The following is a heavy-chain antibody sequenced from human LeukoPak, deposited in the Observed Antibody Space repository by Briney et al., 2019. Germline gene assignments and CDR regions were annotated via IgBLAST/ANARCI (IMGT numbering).Heavy chain of an antibody. CDR2: INPNNGGT. V-gene: IGHV1-2*02. CDR3: ARTIVGAITPFDY. Sequence: WASVKVSCKASGYTFTNSYMHWVRQAPGQGLEWMGWINPNNGGTNFAQKFQARVTVTRDTSISTAYLQWSSLKASDTAMYYCARTIVGAITPFDYWGQGTLVTVSS. D-gene: IGHD1-26*01. J-gene: IGHJ4*02. CDR1: GYTFTNSY.